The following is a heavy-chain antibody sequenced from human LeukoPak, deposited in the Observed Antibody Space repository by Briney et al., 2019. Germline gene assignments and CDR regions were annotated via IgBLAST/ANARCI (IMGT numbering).Heavy chain of an antibody. CDR1: GFTFSSYG. CDR2: ISYDGSSK. Sequence: PGRSLRLSCAASGFTFSSYGIHGVRQAPRKGLEGVAVISYDGSSKYYADSVKGRFTISRDNCKNTLYLQMNSLRAEATAVYYCARYPTYYHYVWGSNDYWGQGTLVTVSS. CDR3: ARYPTYYHYVWGSNDY. J-gene: IGHJ4*02. D-gene: IGHD3-16*01. V-gene: IGHV3-30*03.